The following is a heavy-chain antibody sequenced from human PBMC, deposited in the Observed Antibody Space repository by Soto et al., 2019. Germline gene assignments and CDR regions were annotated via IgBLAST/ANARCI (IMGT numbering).Heavy chain of an antibody. CDR2: IVPIFGKP. CDR1: GDTFSDYT. Sequence: SVKVSCKASGDTFSDYTISWVRQAPGQGLEWMGGIVPIFGKPTYTQKFQGRVTITADESTTTAYMELSSLRSEDTAVYYCARGKDGSDYYFDSWGQGTLVTVSS. D-gene: IGHD3-22*01. J-gene: IGHJ4*02. CDR3: ARGKDGSDYYFDS. V-gene: IGHV1-69*13.